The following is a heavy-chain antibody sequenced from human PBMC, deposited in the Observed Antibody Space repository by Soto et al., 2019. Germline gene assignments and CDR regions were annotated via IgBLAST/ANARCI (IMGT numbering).Heavy chain of an antibody. V-gene: IGHV4-31*03. J-gene: IGHJ6*02. Sequence: SETLSLTCTVSGGSISSGGYYWSWIRQHPGKGLEWIGYIYYSGSTYYNPSLKSRVTISVDTSKNQFSLKLSSVTAADTAVYYCARDRRYCSSTSCYEGYYYYYGMDVWGQGTTVTVSS. CDR2: IYYSGST. D-gene: IGHD2-2*01. CDR3: ARDRRYCSSTSCYEGYYYYYGMDV. CDR1: GGSISSGGYY.